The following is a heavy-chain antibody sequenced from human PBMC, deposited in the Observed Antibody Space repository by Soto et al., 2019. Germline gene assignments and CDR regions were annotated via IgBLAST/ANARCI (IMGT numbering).Heavy chain of an antibody. CDR3: ARVYCSGGGCYGIDY. J-gene: IGHJ4*02. V-gene: IGHV1-46*01. D-gene: IGHD2-15*01. Sequence: QVQLVQSGAEVKKPGASVKVSCKASGYTFTSYFMHWVRQAPGQGPEWMGINNPGGGSTDYAQKFQGRVNMTRDTSTSTVYMDLSSLRSEDTAVYYCARVYCSGGGCYGIDYWGQGTLVTVSS. CDR1: GYTFTSYF. CDR2: NNPGGGST.